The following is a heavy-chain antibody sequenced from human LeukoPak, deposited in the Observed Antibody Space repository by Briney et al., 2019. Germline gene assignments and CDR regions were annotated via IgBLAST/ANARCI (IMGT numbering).Heavy chain of an antibody. J-gene: IGHJ4*02. V-gene: IGHV3-23*01. D-gene: IGHD2-15*01. CDR1: GFTFNSYA. CDR3: AKERSEVVVAATNY. Sequence: GGSLRLSCAASGFTFNSYAMTWVRQAPGKGLEWVSSITGGGDTTYYADSVGGRFTISRDNSKNTLSLQINSLRAEDTAVYYCAKERSEVVVAATNYWGQGTLVTVS. CDR2: ITGGGDTT.